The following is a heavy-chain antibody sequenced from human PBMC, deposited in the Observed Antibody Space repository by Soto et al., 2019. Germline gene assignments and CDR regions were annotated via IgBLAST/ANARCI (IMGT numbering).Heavy chain of an antibody. D-gene: IGHD5-18*01. J-gene: IGHJ4*02. V-gene: IGHV3-11*01. CDR3: AKISDRAIQLWSEYYFES. CDR2: ISSSGSII. CDR1: GFTLSDHY. Sequence: QVQLVESGGGLVKPGGSLRLSCAASGFTLSDHYMSWIRQAPGRGLEWVSYISSSGSIIYFADSVKGRFTISRDNAKNSLYLQMNSLRAEDTAVYYCAKISDRAIQLWSEYYFESWGQGTLVTVAS.